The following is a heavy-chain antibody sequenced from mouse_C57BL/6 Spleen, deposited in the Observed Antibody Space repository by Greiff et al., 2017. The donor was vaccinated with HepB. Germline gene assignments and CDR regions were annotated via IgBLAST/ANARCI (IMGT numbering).Heavy chain of an antibody. CDR3: AKGYSNYDYAMDY. CDR2: IWRGGST. CDR1: GFSLTSYG. V-gene: IGHV2-5*01. Sequence: VQLQQSGPGLVQPSQSLSITCTVSGFSLTSYGVHWVRQSPGKGLEWLGVIWRGGSTDYNAAFMSRLSITKDNSKSQVFFKMNSLQADDTAIYYCAKGYSNYDYAMDYWGQGTSVTVSS. J-gene: IGHJ4*01. D-gene: IGHD2-5*01.